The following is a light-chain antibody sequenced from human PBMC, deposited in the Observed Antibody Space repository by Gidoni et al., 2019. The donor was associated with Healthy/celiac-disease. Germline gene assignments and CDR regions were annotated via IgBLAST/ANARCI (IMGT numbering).Light chain of an antibody. CDR3: QQRSNWPLYT. Sequence: EMVLTQSPATLSMSPGERATLSCRPSQSVSSSLAWYQQKPGQAPRLLIDDASNRAIVIPATFSASGAGTDFTLTISSLEPEDFAVYYCQQRSNWPLYTFGQGTKLEIK. CDR1: QSVSSS. CDR2: DAS. V-gene: IGKV3-11*01. J-gene: IGKJ2*01.